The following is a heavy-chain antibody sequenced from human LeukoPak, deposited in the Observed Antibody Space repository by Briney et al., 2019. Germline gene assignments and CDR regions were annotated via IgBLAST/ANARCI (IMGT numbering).Heavy chain of an antibody. CDR2: IYHSGSA. J-gene: IGHJ5*02. D-gene: IGHD2-2*01. CDR1: GYSISSGYQ. Sequence: LETLSLTCGVSGYSISSGYQWAWIRQSPGKGLAWIGSIYHSGSAHYNPSLKSRVTISVETSKNQFSLNMYSVTAADTAVYYCARDPRWLTPDCTSTSCYENYFDPWGQGTLVTVSS. V-gene: IGHV4-38-2*02. CDR3: ARDPRWLTPDCTSTSCYENYFDP.